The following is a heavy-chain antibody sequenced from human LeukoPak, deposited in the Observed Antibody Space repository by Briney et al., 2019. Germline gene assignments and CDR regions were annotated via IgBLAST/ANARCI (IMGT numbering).Heavy chain of an antibody. CDR1: TFIFSSCA. CDR2: TGAGGDT. J-gene: IGHJ4*02. D-gene: IGHD6-19*01. CDR3: AQDMYGRSGQPL. V-gene: IGHV3-23*01. Sequence: GGSLRLSCVASTFIFSSCAMRWVRQAPGRGLEWVSTTGAGGDTYYADSVKGRFTISRDNSKNTLSLQMNSLRAEDTAVYYCAQDMYGRSGQPLWGQGTLVTVSS.